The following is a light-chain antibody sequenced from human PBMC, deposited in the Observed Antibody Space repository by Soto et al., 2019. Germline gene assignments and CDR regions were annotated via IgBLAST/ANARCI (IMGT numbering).Light chain of an antibody. CDR2: DVS. J-gene: IGLJ1*01. V-gene: IGLV2-14*01. CDR1: SSDVGGYNY. CDR3: SSYTNRGTLDI. Sequence: QSVPTQPASVSGSPGQSITISCTGTSSDVGGYNYVSWYQQHPGKAPKLMIYDVSDRPSGVSNRFSGSKSGNTASLTISGLQAEDEADYYCSSYTNRGTLDIFGTGTKVTVL.